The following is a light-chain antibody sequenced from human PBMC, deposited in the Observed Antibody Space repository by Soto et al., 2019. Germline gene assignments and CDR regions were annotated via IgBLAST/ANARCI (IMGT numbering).Light chain of an antibody. CDR1: QSVNSKY. CDR2: GTS. J-gene: IGKJ4*01. V-gene: IGKV3-20*01. CDR3: QQYDNSHLT. Sequence: ENVLTQSPGTLSLTAGERATLSCRASQSVNSKYLAWYQQKPGQAPSLLIYGTSSRATGIPDRFSASGSGTDFTLTISRLELEDFAVYYCQQYDNSHLTFGGGTKVEIK.